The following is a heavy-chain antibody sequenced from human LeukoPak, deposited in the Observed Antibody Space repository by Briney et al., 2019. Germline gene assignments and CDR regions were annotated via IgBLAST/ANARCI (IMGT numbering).Heavy chain of an antibody. D-gene: IGHD6-13*01. Sequence: GGSLRLSCAASGFSFIDYYMSWIRQAPGKGLEWVSYMDDSGRIIYYGGSVKGRFTISRDNARNSLFLQMNRLTAEDTAVYFCARVRRAAVDSLRYFDYWGQGTLVTVSS. J-gene: IGHJ4*02. V-gene: IGHV3-11*04. CDR1: GFSFIDYY. CDR2: MDDSGRII. CDR3: ARVRRAAVDSLRYFDY.